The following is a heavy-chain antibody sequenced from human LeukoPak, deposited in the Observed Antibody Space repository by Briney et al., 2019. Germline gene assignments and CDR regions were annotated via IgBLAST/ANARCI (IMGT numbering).Heavy chain of an antibody. Sequence: GRSLRLSCAPSGFTFSTHTMHWVRQAPGKGLEWVAVIESDGRNEYYAESVRGRFTISRDNSRNTLYLQLDSLRPEDTAVYYCVRQSTGLDYWGQGTLVTVSS. CDR3: VRQSTGLDY. CDR2: IESDGRNE. D-gene: IGHD5/OR15-5a*01. CDR1: GFTFSTHT. J-gene: IGHJ4*02. V-gene: IGHV3-30*04.